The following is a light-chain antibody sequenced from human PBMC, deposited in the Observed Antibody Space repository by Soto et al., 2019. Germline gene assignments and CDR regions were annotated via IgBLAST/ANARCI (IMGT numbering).Light chain of an antibody. CDR2: GAS. Sequence: EIVLTQSPGTLSSSLGERGTLSCRASQSVSSSYLAWYQQKPGQAPRLLIYGASSRATGIQDRFSGSGSGTDFTLTISRLEPEDFAVYYCQHYGRSRYTFGQGTKLEIK. CDR3: QHYGRSRYT. J-gene: IGKJ2*01. CDR1: QSVSSSY. V-gene: IGKV3-20*01.